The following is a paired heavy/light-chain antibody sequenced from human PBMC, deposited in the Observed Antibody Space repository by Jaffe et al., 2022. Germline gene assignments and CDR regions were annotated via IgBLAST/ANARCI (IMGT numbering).Heavy chain of an antibody. Sequence: QVQLQESGPGLVRPSETLSLTCAVSGYSISSGYYWVWIRQPPGKGLEWIGSIYESGNTYYNPSLKSRVTITVDTSKNQFSLNLSSVTAADTAVYYCARLSWVSGRWYYMDVWGKGTTVTVSS. CDR2: IYESGNT. J-gene: IGHJ6*03. D-gene: IGHD2-8*01. V-gene: IGHV4-38-2*01. CDR3: ARLSWVSGRWYYMDV. CDR1: GYSISSGYY.
Light chain of an antibody. CDR3: VLYMGSGISV. CDR2: STN. V-gene: IGLV8-61*01. Sequence: QTVVTQEPSFSVSPGGTVTLTCGLSSGSVSTSYYPSWYQLTPGQAPRTLIYSTNTRSSGVPDRFSGSILGNKAALTITGAQADDESDYHCVLYMGSGISVFGTGTKVTVV. CDR1: SGSVSTSYY. J-gene: IGLJ1*01.